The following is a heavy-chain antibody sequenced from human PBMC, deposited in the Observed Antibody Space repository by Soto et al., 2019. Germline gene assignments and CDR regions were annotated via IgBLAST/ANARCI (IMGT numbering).Heavy chain of an antibody. D-gene: IGHD3-22*01. V-gene: IGHV3-23*01. Sequence: EVQLLESGGGLVQPGGSLRLSCAASGFTFSSYAMSRVRQAPGKGLEWVSAISGSGGSTYYADSVKGRFTISRDNSKNAPYLQMKSLRPEDATVFYYATNPIVVVPPRLFDYWGQGTLVTVSS. CDR3: ATNPIVVVPPRLFDY. CDR1: GFTFSSYA. CDR2: ISGSGGST. J-gene: IGHJ4*02.